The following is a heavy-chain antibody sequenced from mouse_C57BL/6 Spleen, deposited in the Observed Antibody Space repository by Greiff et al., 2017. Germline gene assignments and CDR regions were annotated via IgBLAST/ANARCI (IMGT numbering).Heavy chain of an antibody. Sequence: EVQRVESGGGLVQPGGSLSLSCAASGFTFTDYYMSWVRQPPGKALEWLGFIRNKANGYTTEYSASVKGRFTISRDNSQSILYLQMNALRAEDSATYYCARGDSPLFDYWGQGTTLTVSS. J-gene: IGHJ2*01. V-gene: IGHV7-3*01. CDR3: ARGDSPLFDY. CDR2: IRNKANGYTT. CDR1: GFTFTDYY. D-gene: IGHD2-12*01.